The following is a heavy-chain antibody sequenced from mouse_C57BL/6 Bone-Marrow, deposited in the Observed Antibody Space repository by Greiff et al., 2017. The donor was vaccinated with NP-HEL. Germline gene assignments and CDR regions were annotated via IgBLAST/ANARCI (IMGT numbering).Heavy chain of an antibody. Sequence: VQLKESGAELVRPGASVKLSCTASGFNIKDYYMHWVKQRPEQDLEWIGRIDPEDGDTEYAPKFQGKATMTADTSSNTAYLQLSSLTSEDTAVYYCTPFTTVDWYFDVWGTGTTVTVSS. CDR1: GFNIKDYY. J-gene: IGHJ1*03. D-gene: IGHD1-1*01. V-gene: IGHV14-1*01. CDR3: TPFTTVDWYFDV. CDR2: IDPEDGDT.